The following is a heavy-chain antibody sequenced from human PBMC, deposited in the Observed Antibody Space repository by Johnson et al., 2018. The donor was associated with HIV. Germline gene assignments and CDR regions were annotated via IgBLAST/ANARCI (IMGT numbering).Heavy chain of an antibody. CDR3: AKSPAKDHGGNSGALAI. CDR2: IWYDGNNK. Sequence: QVQLVESGGGVVQPGRSLRLSCAASGFTFSSYGMHWVRQAPGKGLQWVAAIWYDGNNKYYADSVKGRFTVSRDNSKNTLYLQMNSLRAEDTAMYDCAKSPAKDHGGNSGALAIWGQGTMVTVSS. D-gene: IGHD4-23*01. CDR1: GFTFSSYG. V-gene: IGHV3-33*06. J-gene: IGHJ3*02.